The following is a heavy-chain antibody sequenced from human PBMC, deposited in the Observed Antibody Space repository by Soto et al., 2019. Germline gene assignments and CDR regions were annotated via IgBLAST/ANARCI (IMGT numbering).Heavy chain of an antibody. V-gene: IGHV3-53*01. J-gene: IGHJ5*02. CDR1: GCIVSATY. Sequence: GGSLRLSCAASGCIVSATYMNCVRQAPGKGLEWVSVIYRGVDTYYADSVKGRFTISRDDSTVYLQMNNLRAEDTALYYCALEGTGRIFGYEGLDRWGQGTMVTVSS. CDR3: ALEGTGRIFGYEGLDR. D-gene: IGHD3-3*01. CDR2: IYRGVDT.